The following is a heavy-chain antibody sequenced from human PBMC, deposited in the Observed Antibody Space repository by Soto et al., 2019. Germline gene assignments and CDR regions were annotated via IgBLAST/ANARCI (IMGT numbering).Heavy chain of an antibody. J-gene: IGHJ3*02. CDR1: GGFVSSGSYY. D-gene: IGHD1-1*01. Sequence: QVQLQQLGAGLLKPSETLSLTCAVYGGFVSSGSYYWSWIRQPPGKGLEWIGEMSHSGGTHFNPSLKSRVTISVDTSKNQFSPKMSSVTAADTALYYCARVERGTATTVVDAFDIWGPGTMVTVSS. CDR2: MSHSGGT. V-gene: IGHV4-34*01. CDR3: ARVERGTATTVVDAFDI.